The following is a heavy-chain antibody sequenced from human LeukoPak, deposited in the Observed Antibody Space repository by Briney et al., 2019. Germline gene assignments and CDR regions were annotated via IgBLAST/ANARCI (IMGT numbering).Heavy chain of an antibody. V-gene: IGHV4-39*07. D-gene: IGHD5-24*01. CDR2: IYYSGST. J-gene: IGHJ4*02. CDR1: GGSISSSSYY. Sequence: PSETLSLTCTVSGGSISSSSYYWGGIRQPPGKGLEWIGSIYYSGSTYYNPSLKSRVTISVDTSKNQFSLKLSSVTAADTAVYYCARGGDGYNYLYSVDYWGQGTLVTVSS. CDR3: ARGGDGYNYLYSVDY.